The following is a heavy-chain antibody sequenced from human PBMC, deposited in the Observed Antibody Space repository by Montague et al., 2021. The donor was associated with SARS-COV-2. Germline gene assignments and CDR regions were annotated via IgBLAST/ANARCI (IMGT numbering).Heavy chain of an antibody. J-gene: IGHJ6*02. CDR2: TYYRSKWYN. CDR1: GDSVSSNSAT. CDR3: TSGREGNYNVMDV. V-gene: IGHV6-1*01. Sequence: CAISGDSVSSNSATWNWVRHSPSRDLDWLGRTYYRSKWYNDYAVSVRGRVTINPDISKNQFSLQLNSVTPEDTAIYYCTSGREGNYNVMDVWGQGTTVTVSS. D-gene: IGHD1-1*01.